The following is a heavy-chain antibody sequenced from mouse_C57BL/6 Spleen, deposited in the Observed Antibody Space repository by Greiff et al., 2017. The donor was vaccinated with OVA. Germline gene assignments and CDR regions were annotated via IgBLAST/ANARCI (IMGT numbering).Heavy chain of an antibody. Sequence: VQGVESGPGLVAPSQSLSITCTVSGFSLTSYGVHWVRQPPGKGLEWLVVIWSDGSTTYNSALKSRLSISKDNSKSQVFLKMNSLQTDDTAMYYCARHEDYSKAWFAYWGQGTLVTVSA. CDR1: GFSLTSYG. J-gene: IGHJ3*01. CDR3: ARHEDYSKAWFAY. D-gene: IGHD2-5*01. CDR2: IWSDGST. V-gene: IGHV2-6-1*01.